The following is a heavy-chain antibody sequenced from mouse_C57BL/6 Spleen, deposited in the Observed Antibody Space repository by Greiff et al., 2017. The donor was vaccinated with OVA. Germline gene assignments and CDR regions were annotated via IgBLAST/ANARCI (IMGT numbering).Heavy chain of an antibody. D-gene: IGHD2-14*01. CDR1: GYSFTGYY. CDR3: ARQGYSDD. Sequence: VQLQQSGPELVKPGASVKISCKASGYSFTGYYMNWVKQSPEKSLEWIGEINPSTGGTTYNQKFKAKATLTVDKSSSTAYMQLKSLTSEDSAVYYCARQGYSDDWGQGTTLTVSS. V-gene: IGHV1-42*01. CDR2: INPSTGGT. J-gene: IGHJ2*01.